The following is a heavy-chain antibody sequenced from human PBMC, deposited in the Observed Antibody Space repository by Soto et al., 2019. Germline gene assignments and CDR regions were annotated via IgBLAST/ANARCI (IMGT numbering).Heavy chain of an antibody. D-gene: IGHD3-3*01. V-gene: IGHV3-43D*04. CDR3: AKDISRGPTKNYDFWSGPDY. CDR1: GFTFDEYA. J-gene: IGHJ4*02. Sequence: GGSLRLSCAASGFTFDEYAMHWVRQPPGKGLEWVSLISWDGSNRYYADSVQGRFTISRDNSKYSLYLEMNSLRPKDTALYYCAKDISRGPTKNYDFWSGPDYWGQGTLVTVSS. CDR2: ISWDGSNR.